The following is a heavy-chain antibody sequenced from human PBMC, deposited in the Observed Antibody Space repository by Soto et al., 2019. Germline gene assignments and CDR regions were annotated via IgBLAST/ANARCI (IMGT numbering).Heavy chain of an antibody. CDR3: ARHKADEYVF. Sequence: SETLSLTCTVSGGSISSSSYYWGWIRQPPGKGLEWIGSIYYSGSTYYNPSLKSRVTISVDTSKNQFSLKLSSVTAADTAVYYCARHKADEYVFWGQGTLVTVSS. V-gene: IGHV4-39*01. D-gene: IGHD3-16*01. J-gene: IGHJ4*02. CDR2: IYYSGST. CDR1: GGSISSSSYY.